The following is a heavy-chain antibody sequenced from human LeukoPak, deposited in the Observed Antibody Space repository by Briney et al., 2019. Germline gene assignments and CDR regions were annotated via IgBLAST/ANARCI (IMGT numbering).Heavy chain of an antibody. Sequence: GGSLRLSCAASGFTVSSNYMSWVRQASGKGLEWVSVTYSVGSTYYADSVKGRFTISRHESKNTLYLQMNSLRAEDTAVYYCARGVTRHWYFDLWGRGTLVTVSS. CDR3: ARGVTRHWYFDL. D-gene: IGHD2-21*02. CDR1: GFTVSSNY. CDR2: TYSVGST. V-gene: IGHV3-53*04. J-gene: IGHJ2*01.